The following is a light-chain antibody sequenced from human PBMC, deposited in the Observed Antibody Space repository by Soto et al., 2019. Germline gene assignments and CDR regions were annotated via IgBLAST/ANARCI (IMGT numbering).Light chain of an antibody. V-gene: IGLV2-11*01. J-gene: IGLJ1*01. CDR3: CSYGGSFPYV. CDR1: SSDVGGYDY. Sequence: QSVLTQPPSVSGSPGQSVTISCTGTSSDVGGYDYVPWYQQHPGKAPKLLIYDVTKRPSGVPDRFSGSKSGNTASLTISGLQAEDEADFFCCSYGGSFPYVFGTGTKVTVL. CDR2: DVT.